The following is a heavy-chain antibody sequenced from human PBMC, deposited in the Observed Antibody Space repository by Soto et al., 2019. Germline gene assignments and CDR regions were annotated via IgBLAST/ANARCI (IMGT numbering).Heavy chain of an antibody. V-gene: IGHV1-58*01. D-gene: IGHD2-2*01. J-gene: IGHJ3*02. Sequence: SVKVSCKASGFTFTSSAVQWVRQARGQRLEWIGWIVVGSGNTNYAQKFQERVTITGDMSTSTAYMELSSLRSEDTAVYYCAAYIVVVPAAKVNSGFDIWGQGTMVTV. CDR1: GFTFTSSA. CDR2: IVVGSGNT. CDR3: AAYIVVVPAAKVNSGFDI.